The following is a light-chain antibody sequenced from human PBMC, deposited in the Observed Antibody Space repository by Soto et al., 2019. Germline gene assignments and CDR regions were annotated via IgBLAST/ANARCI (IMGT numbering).Light chain of an antibody. J-gene: IGKJ3*01. CDR1: QGISNY. V-gene: IGKV1-27*01. CDR3: QQYTSAAFT. CDR2: AAS. Sequence: DIQMTQSPSSLSASVGDRVTITCRASQGISNYLAWYQQKPGKVPRLLIYAASTLQSGVPSRFSGSGAGTDFTLTISSLQPEDVATWYCQQYTSAAFTFGPGTKVDIK.